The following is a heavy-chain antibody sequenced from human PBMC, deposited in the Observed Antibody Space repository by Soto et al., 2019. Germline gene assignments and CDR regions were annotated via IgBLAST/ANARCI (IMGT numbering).Heavy chain of an antibody. CDR1: GFTVSSHW. CDR2: IKQYGRAK. J-gene: IGHJ4*02. D-gene: IGHD4-17*01. V-gene: IGHV3-7*01. Sequence: GGSLRVSCAASGFTVSSHWMSWVRQVPGKGLEWVANIKQYGRAKYYMDSVKGRFTISRDNGKNSLYLQMNSLRTEGTAVYYCAREVLGDYPYFAYWGQGTLVTVSS. CDR3: AREVLGDYPYFAY.